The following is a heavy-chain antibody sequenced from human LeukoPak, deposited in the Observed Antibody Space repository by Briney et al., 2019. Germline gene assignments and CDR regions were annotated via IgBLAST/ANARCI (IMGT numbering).Heavy chain of an antibody. CDR2: INAGNGNT. CDR1: GYTFTSYA. D-gene: IGHD7-27*01. Sequence: GASVKASFKASGYTFTSYAMHWVRPAPGQRLEWMGWINAGNGNTKYSQKFQGRVTITRDTSASTAYMELSSLRSEDTAVYYCARWGPGGQRGSFDIWGQGTMVTVSS. J-gene: IGHJ3*02. V-gene: IGHV1-3*01. CDR3: ARWGPGGQRGSFDI.